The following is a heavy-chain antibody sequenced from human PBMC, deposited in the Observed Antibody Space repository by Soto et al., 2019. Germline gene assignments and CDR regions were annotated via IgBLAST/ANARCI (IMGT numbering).Heavy chain of an antibody. J-gene: IGHJ4*02. CDR2: LFYSGGT. CDR1: GVVLGSDACY. Sequence: PSETLSLTCTVSGVVLGSDACYWSWTRQHPGKGLEWIGHLFYSGGTYYNPSLKSRVSISVDTSKNEFSLKLTSITAADTAIYFCARRGGGDYLFDSWGQGILVTVSS. CDR3: ARRGGGDYLFDS. V-gene: IGHV4-39*07. D-gene: IGHD4-17*01.